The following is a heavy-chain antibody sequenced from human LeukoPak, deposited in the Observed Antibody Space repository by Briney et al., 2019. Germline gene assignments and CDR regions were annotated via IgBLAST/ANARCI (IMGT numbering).Heavy chain of an antibody. V-gene: IGHV4-59*08. CDR2: IYYSGDT. CDR3: ARHRAFTAALDY. CDR1: GGSIIRYY. J-gene: IGHJ4*02. D-gene: IGHD3-3*02. Sequence: SETLSLTCTVSGGSIIRYYGSWIRQPPGKGLEWIGYIYYSGDTKHNPSLKSRVTISVDTSKNQFSLNLRSVTAADMAVYYCARHRAFTAALDYWGQGTLVTVSS.